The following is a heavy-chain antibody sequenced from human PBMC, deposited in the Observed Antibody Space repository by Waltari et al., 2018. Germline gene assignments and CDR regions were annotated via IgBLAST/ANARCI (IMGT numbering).Heavy chain of an antibody. D-gene: IGHD2-15*01. CDR2: IYHSGST. CDR1: GYSISSGYY. CDR3: AREAQDEFHYYYMDA. V-gene: IGHV4-38-2*02. Sequence: QVQLQESGPGLVKPSETLSLTCAVSGYSISSGYYWGWIRQPPGKGMEWIGSIYHSGSTYYNPSLKSRVTISVDTSKNQFSLKLSSVTAADTAVYYCAREAQDEFHYYYMDAWGKGTTVIVSS. J-gene: IGHJ6*03.